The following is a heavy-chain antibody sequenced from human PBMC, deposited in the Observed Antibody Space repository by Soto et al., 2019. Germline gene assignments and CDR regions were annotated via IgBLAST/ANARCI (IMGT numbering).Heavy chain of an antibody. CDR2: ISSSSSYI. J-gene: IGHJ6*03. Sequence: EVQLVESGGGLVKPGGSLRLSCAASGFTFSSYSMNWVRQAPGKGLEWVSSISSSSSYIYYADSVKGRFTISRDNAKSALDLQMNSLRAEYTAVYYCARALLPGRHDYYMDGWGKGTTVTFSS. CDR3: ARALLPGRHDYYMDG. V-gene: IGHV3-21*01. CDR1: GFTFSSYS.